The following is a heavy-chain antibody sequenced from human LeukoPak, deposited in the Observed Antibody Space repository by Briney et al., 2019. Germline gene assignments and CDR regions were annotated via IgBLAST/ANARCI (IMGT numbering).Heavy chain of an antibody. CDR3: ARDDPSNDYGDFDY. V-gene: IGHV3-11*01. CDR1: GFSLSEHY. D-gene: IGHD4-17*01. CDR2: ISSRRYST. J-gene: IGHJ4*02. Sequence: GGSLRLSCAASGFSLSEHYMAWISQAPGKGLQWRGYISSRRYSTYYAESVKGRITISRDNAKNSVHLQMSSLTVDDTALYYCARDDPSNDYGDFDYWGQGTLVTVSS.